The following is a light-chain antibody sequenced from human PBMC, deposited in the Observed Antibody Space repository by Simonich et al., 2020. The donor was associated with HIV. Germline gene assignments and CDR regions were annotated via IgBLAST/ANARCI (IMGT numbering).Light chain of an antibody. CDR3: QSYDSSNHVV. Sequence: NFMLTQPHSVSESPGKTVTTSCTRSSVSIASKYVQWYQQHPGSAPTTVIYEDNQRPSGVPDRFSGSIDSSSNSASLTISGLKTEDEADYYCQSYDSSNHVVFGGGTKLTVL. V-gene: IGLV6-57*03. J-gene: IGLJ2*01. CDR1: SVSIASKY. CDR2: EDN.